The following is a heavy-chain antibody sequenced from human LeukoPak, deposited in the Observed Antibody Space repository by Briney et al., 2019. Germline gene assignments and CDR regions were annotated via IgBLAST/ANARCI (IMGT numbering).Heavy chain of an antibody. CDR2: IIPILGIA. D-gene: IGHD3-22*01. V-gene: IGHV1-69*04. J-gene: IGHJ4*02. Sequence: SVKVSCKASGGTFSSYAISWVRQAPGQGLEWMGRIIPILGIANYAQKFQGRVTITADKSTSTAYMELSSLRSEDTAVYYCARADDSSGYIGYWGQGTLVTVSS. CDR1: GGTFSSYA. CDR3: ARADDSSGYIGY.